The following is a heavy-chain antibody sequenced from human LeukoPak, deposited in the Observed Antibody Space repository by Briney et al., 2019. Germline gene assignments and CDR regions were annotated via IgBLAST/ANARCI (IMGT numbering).Heavy chain of an antibody. Sequence: GGSLRLFCAASGFTFSSYAMNWVRQAPGKGLEWVSGISDSGGSTHYADSVKGRITISRDDSKNTLYLQMNSLRAEDTAVYYCAKGDSSGYYIHFDYWGQGTLVTVSS. V-gene: IGHV3-23*01. J-gene: IGHJ4*02. D-gene: IGHD3-22*01. CDR2: ISDSGGST. CDR3: AKGDSSGYYIHFDY. CDR1: GFTFSSYA.